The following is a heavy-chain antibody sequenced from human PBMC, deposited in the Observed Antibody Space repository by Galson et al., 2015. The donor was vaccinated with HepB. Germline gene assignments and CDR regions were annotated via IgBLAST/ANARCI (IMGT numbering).Heavy chain of an antibody. J-gene: IGHJ4*02. CDR3: ARDGPSLRCTGGNCYSESPFDY. Sequence: SVKVSCKASGGTFNSSGITWVRQAPGQGLEWMGMIIPMFDTADYAQKFQDRVTITADKSTCTVYMELSRLRSEDTAVYYCARDGPSLRCTGGNCYSESPFDYWGQGTLVTISS. CDR1: GGTFNSSG. D-gene: IGHD2-15*01. V-gene: IGHV1-69*06. CDR2: IIPMFDTA.